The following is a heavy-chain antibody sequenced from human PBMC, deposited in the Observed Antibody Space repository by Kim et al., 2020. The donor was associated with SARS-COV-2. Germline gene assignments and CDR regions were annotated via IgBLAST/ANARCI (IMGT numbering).Heavy chain of an antibody. CDR2: IYYSGST. V-gene: IGHV4-39*01. CDR1: GGSISSSSYY. D-gene: IGHD3-3*01. CDR3: ATSPRLPGEGLPLFFD. J-gene: IGHJ4*01. Sequence: SETLSLTCTVSGGSISSSSYYWGWIRQPPGKGLEWIGSIYYSGSTYYNPSLKSRVTISVDTSKNQFSLKLRSVTAANTAVYYCATSPRLPGEGLPLFFD.